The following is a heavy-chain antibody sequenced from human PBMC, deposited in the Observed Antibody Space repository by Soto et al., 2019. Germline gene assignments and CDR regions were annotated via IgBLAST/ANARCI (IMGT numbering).Heavy chain of an antibody. D-gene: IGHD6-19*01. J-gene: IGHJ5*02. CDR1: GYTXISYG. V-gene: IGHV1-18*04. CDR2: ISAYNGNT. CDR3: ARAVAGKNWFDP. Sequence: SXKVSFKAAGYTXISYGSSLVRQAPGQGLEWRGWISAYNGNTNYAQKLQGRFTITTDTSTSTAYMEMRSLRSDDTAVYYFARAVAGKNWFDPWGQGTLGPVSS.